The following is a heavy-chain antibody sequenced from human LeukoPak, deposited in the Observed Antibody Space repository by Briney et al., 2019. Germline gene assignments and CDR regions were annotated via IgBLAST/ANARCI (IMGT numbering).Heavy chain of an antibody. V-gene: IGHV4-61*08. D-gene: IGHD1-26*01. CDR2: IHYSGST. Sequence: SETLSLTCTVSGGSISSGGYYWSWIRQHPGKGLEWIGYIHYSGSTNYNPSLKSRVNISVDTSKNQFSLKLSSVTAADTAVYYCARVEWELLGFDYWGRGILVTVSS. J-gene: IGHJ4*02. CDR3: ARVEWELLGFDY. CDR1: GGSISSGGYY.